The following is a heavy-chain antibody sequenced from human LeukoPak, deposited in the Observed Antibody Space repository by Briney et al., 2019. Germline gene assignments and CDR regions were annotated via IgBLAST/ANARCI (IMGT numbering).Heavy chain of an antibody. CDR2: IYYSGST. CDR3: ARWRDYYDSSGCFDY. V-gene: IGHV4-59*01. D-gene: IGHD3-22*01. J-gene: IGHJ4*02. Sequence: PSETLSLTCTVSGGSISSYYWSWIRQPPGKGLEWIGYIYYSGSTNYNPSLKSRVTISVDTSKNQFSLKLSSVTAADTAVYYCARWRDYYDSSGCFDYWGQGTLVTVSS. CDR1: GGSISSYY.